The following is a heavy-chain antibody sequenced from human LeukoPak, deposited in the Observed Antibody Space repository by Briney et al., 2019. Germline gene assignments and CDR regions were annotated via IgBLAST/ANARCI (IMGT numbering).Heavy chain of an antibody. D-gene: IGHD6-13*01. V-gene: IGHV3-53*01. Sequence: GGSLRLSCAASGFTVSSYYMSWVRQAPGKGLEWVSVIYSGGSTYYADSVKGRFTISRDNSKNTLYLQMNSLRAEDTAVYYCARGSSSSLNDAFDIWGQGTMVTVSS. J-gene: IGHJ3*02. CDR2: IYSGGST. CDR3: ARGSSSSLNDAFDI. CDR1: GFTVSSYY.